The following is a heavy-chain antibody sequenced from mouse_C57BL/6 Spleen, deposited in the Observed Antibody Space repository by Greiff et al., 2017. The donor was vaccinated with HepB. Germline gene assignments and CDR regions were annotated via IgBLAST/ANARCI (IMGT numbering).Heavy chain of an antibody. Sequence: QVQLKESGPGLVAPSQRLSITCTVSGFSLTSYGVHWVRQPPGKGLEWLVVIWSDGSTTYNSALKSRLSISKDNSKSQVFLKMNSLQTDDTAMYYCARHEYGSSYGYAMDYWGQGTSVTVSS. CDR1: GFSLTSYG. J-gene: IGHJ4*01. V-gene: IGHV2-6-1*01. D-gene: IGHD1-1*01. CDR2: IWSDGST. CDR3: ARHEYGSSYGYAMDY.